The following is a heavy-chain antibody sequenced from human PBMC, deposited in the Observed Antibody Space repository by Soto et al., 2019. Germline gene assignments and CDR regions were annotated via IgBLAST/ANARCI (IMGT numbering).Heavy chain of an antibody. CDR2: ISYDGSDI. J-gene: IGHJ4*02. Sequence: QVQLVESGGGGVQPGRSLRLSCVGSGFIFSNYGMHWVRQAPGKGLEWVAFISYDGSDILYADSVKGRFTISRDNSKSTLFLHMNRPTAEDTAIYFCAIVRVADSSLDHWGQGTLVTVSS. CDR1: GFIFSNYG. V-gene: IGHV3-30*03. D-gene: IGHD3-10*02. CDR3: AIVRVADSSLDH.